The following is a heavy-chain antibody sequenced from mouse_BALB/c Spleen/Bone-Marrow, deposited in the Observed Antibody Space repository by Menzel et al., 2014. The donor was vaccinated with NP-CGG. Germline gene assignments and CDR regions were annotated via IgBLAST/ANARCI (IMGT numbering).Heavy chain of an antibody. Sequence: EVQGVESGGGLVKPGGSLKLSCAVSGFTFSDYYMYWVRQNPEKRLEWVATINDGGSYTYYPDSVKGRFTISRDNAKNNLYLQMSSLKTEDTAMYYSARDGNFAMDYWGQGTSVTVSS. CDR3: ARDGNFAMDY. CDR1: GFTFSDYY. CDR2: INDGGSYT. J-gene: IGHJ4*01. D-gene: IGHD2-1*01. V-gene: IGHV5-4*02.